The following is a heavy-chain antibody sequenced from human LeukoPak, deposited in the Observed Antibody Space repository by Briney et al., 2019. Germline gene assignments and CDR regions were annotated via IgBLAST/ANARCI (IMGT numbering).Heavy chain of an antibody. D-gene: IGHD3-9*01. Sequence: GGSLRLSCAASGFTFSSYAMSWVRQAPGKGLERVSAISGSGGNTYYADSVKGRFTISRDNSKNTLYLQMNSLRAEDTAVYYCAKERWDYDILTGYPNYFDYWGQGTLVTVSS. V-gene: IGHV3-23*01. CDR3: AKERWDYDILTGYPNYFDY. CDR2: ISGSGGNT. CDR1: GFTFSSYA. J-gene: IGHJ4*02.